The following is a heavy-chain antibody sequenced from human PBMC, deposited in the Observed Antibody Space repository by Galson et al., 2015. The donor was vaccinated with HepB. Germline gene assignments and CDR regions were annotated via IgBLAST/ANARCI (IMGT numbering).Heavy chain of an antibody. CDR3: ARDGPGYSSSWYPTGPSQNYYYYGMDV. CDR2: IIPIFGTA. CDR1: GGTFSSYA. V-gene: IGHV1-69*13. J-gene: IGHJ6*02. Sequence: SVKVSCKASGGTFSSYAISWVRQAPGQGLEWMGGIIPIFGTANYAQKFQGRVTITADESTSTAYMELSSLRSEDTAVYYCARDGPGYSSSWYPTGPSQNYYYYGMDVWGQGTTVTVSS. D-gene: IGHD6-13*01.